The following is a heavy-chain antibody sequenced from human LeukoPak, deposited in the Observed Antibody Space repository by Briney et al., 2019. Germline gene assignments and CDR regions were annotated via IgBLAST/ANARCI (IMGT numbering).Heavy chain of an antibody. V-gene: IGHV3-23*01. Sequence: GGSLRLSCAASGLTFSSYAMSWVRQAPGKGLEWVSAISGSGGSTYYADSVKGRFTISRDNSKNTLYLQMNSLRAEDTAVYYCAKGDSSGYPGDYFDYWGQGTLVTVSS. CDR2: ISGSGGST. CDR3: AKGDSSGYPGDYFDY. D-gene: IGHD3-22*01. J-gene: IGHJ4*02. CDR1: GLTFSSYA.